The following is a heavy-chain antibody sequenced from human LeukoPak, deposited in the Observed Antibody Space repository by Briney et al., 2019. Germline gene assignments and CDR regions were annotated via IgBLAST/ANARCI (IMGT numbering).Heavy chain of an antibody. V-gene: IGHV4-30-4*08. J-gene: IGHJ4*02. CDR3: SCFFLDSSGPFPDY. D-gene: IGHD3-22*01. Sequence: PSQTLSLTCTVSGGSISSGDYYWSWIRQPPGKGLEWIGYIYYSGSTYYNPSLKSRVTISVDTSKNQFSLKLSSVPASVMAVYYCSCFFLDSSGPFPDYWGRGTLVTVSS. CDR2: IYYSGST. CDR1: GGSISSGDYY.